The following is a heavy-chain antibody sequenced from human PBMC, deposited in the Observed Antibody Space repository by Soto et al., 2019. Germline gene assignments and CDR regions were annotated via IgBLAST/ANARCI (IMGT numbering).Heavy chain of an antibody. D-gene: IGHD6-19*01. CDR1: GGTFSSYA. CDR3: ARGVYSSGWVYYYYYYGMDV. V-gene: IGHV1-69*01. J-gene: IGHJ6*02. Sequence: QVQLVQSGAEVKKPGSSVKVSCKASGGTFSSYAISWVRQAPGQGLEWMGGSIPIFGTANYAQKFQGRVTITADESTSTAYMELSSLRSEDTAVYYCARGVYSSGWVYYYYYYGMDVWGQGTTVTVSS. CDR2: SIPIFGTA.